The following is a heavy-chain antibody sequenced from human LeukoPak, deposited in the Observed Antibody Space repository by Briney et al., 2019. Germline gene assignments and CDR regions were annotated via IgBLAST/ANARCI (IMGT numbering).Heavy chain of an antibody. V-gene: IGHV1-3*01. Sequence: ASVKVSCKASGYTFTSYAMHWVRQAPGQRLEWMGWINAGNGNTKYSQKFQGRVTITRDTSASTAYMELSSLRSEDTAVYYCARGFIGYVGNWYFDLWGRGTLVTVSS. CDR2: INAGNGNT. J-gene: IGHJ2*01. CDR1: GYTFTSYA. D-gene: IGHD2-15*01. CDR3: ARGFIGYVGNWYFDL.